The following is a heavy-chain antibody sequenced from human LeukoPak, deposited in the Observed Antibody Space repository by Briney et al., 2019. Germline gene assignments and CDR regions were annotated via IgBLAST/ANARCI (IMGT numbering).Heavy chain of an antibody. D-gene: IGHD6-13*01. CDR3: ASHSTSWRAVDY. Sequence: PSETLSLTCTVSGGSISSSSYYWGWIRQPPGKGLEWIGSIYYSGSTYYNPSLKSRVTISVDTSKNQFSLRLSSVTAADTAVYYCASHSTSWRAVDYWGQGTLVTVSS. CDR2: IYYSGST. CDR1: GGSISSSSYY. J-gene: IGHJ4*02. V-gene: IGHV4-39*01.